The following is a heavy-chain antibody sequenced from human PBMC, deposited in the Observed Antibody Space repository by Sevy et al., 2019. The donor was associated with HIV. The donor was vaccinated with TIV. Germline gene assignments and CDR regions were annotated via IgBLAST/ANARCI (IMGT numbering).Heavy chain of an antibody. J-gene: IGHJ3*02. V-gene: IGHV3-7*03. Sequence: GGSLRLSCTASGFSFSRYWMTWVRQAPGEGLEWVANIKQDGSERNYADSVKGRFTISRDNTQNSLYLQMNSLRAEDTAVYYCATYSGTYSFDAFDIWGRGTMVTVSS. CDR3: ATYSGTYSFDAFDI. CDR1: GFSFSRYW. D-gene: IGHD1-26*01. CDR2: IKQDGSER.